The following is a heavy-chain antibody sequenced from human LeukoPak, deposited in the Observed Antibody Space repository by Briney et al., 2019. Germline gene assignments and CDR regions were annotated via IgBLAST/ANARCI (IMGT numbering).Heavy chain of an antibody. D-gene: IGHD6-19*01. CDR3: ARPVEQWGPPDY. CDR1: GYSISSGYY. J-gene: IGHJ4*02. Sequence: PSETLSLTCAVSGYSISSGYYWGWIRQPPGKGLEWIGSIYHSGSTYYNPSLKSRVTISVDTSKNQFSLKLSSVTAADTAVYYCARPVEQWGPPDYWGQGTLVTVSS. V-gene: IGHV4-38-2*01. CDR2: IYHSGST.